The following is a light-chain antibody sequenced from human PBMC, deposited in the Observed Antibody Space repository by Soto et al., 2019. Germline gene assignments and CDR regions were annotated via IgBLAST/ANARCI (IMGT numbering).Light chain of an antibody. J-gene: IGKJ3*01. V-gene: IGKV3-20*01. CDR1: QSVSSSY. CDR3: QQYGSSLFT. CDR2: AAS. Sequence: EIVLTQSPGTLSLSPGERATLSCRASQSVSSSYLAWYQQKPGQAPRLLIYAASTRATGIPDRFSGSGSGTDFTLTISRLEPEDFAVYYCQQYGSSLFTFGSGTKV.